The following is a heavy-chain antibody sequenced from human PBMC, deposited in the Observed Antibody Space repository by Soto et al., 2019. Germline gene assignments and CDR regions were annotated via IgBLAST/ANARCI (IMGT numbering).Heavy chain of an antibody. D-gene: IGHD1-26*01. J-gene: IGHJ4*02. CDR2: LSYDGSNK. V-gene: IGHV3-30-3*01. CDR3: ARDGAYYFDY. Sequence: QVQLVESGGGVVQPGRSLRLSCAASGFTFSNYAMQWVHQAPGRGLEWVAVLSYDGSNKFYADSVKGRFTISRDSSKNTLYLQRKSLRGEDTAVYYCARDGAYYFDYWGQGTLVTVSS. CDR1: GFTFSNYA.